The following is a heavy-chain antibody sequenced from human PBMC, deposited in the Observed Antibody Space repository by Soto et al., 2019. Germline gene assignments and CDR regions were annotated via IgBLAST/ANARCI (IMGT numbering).Heavy chain of an antibody. Sequence: NPSETLSLTCTVSGGSVSSASYYWSWIRQPPGKGLEWIGYIYYSGSTNYNPSLKSRVTISVDTSKNQFSLKLSSVTAADTAVYYCARTRSGGSRDFDYWGQGTLVTVSS. CDR1: GGSVSSASYY. D-gene: IGHD2-15*01. CDR2: IYYSGST. CDR3: ARTRSGGSRDFDY. V-gene: IGHV4-61*01. J-gene: IGHJ4*02.